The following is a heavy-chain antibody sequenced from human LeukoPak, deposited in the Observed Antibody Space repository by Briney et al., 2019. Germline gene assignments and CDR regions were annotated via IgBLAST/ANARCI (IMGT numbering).Heavy chain of an antibody. CDR3: ARDANPYYYGSGSYRAFDY. CDR1: GYTFTSYG. Sequence: ASVRVSFKASGYTFTSYGISWVRQAPGQGLEWIGWISAYNGNTNYAQKLQGRVTMTTDTSTSTAYMELRSLRSDDTAVYYCARDANPYYYGSGSYRAFDYWGQGTLVTVSS. D-gene: IGHD3-10*01. V-gene: IGHV1-18*04. J-gene: IGHJ4*02. CDR2: ISAYNGNT.